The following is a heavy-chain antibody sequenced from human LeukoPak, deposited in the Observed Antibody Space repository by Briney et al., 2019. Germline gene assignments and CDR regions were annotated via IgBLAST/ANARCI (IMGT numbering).Heavy chain of an antibody. J-gene: IGHJ5*02. CDR2: INAGNGNT. D-gene: IGHD6-13*01. CDR1: GYTFTTYA. Sequence: ASVKVSCKASGYTFTTYAMHWVRQAPGQGLEWMGWINAGNGNTKYSQKFQGRVTITRDTSASTAYMELSSLRSEDTAVYYCARGILEQLVSHRFDPWGQGTLVTVSS. V-gene: IGHV1-3*01. CDR3: ARGILEQLVSHRFDP.